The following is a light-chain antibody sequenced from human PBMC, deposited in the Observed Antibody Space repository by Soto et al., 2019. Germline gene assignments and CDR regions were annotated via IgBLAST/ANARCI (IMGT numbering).Light chain of an antibody. J-gene: IGLJ2*01. CDR1: SSDVGGYNY. CDR2: EVT. Sequence: QSVLTHPPSASGSPGQSVTISCTGTSSDVGGYNYVSWYQQHPGKAPKLMIYEVTKRPSGVPDRFSGSKSDNTASLTGSGLQSEDEAEYYCISYAGSNNVVFGGGTQLTV. V-gene: IGLV2-8*01. CDR3: ISYAGSNNVV.